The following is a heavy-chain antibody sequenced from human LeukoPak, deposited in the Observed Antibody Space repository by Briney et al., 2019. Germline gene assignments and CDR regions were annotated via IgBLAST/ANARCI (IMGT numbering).Heavy chain of an antibody. V-gene: IGHV1-69*13. CDR3: ARVRWDTAMVMFDY. D-gene: IGHD5-18*01. CDR2: IIPIFGTA. CDR1: GYTFTSYG. Sequence: SVKVSCKASGYTFTSYGISWVRQAPGQGLEWMGGIIPIFGTANYAQKFQGRVTITADESTSTAYMELSSLRSEDTAVYYCARVRWDTAMVMFDYWGQGTLVTVSS. J-gene: IGHJ4*02.